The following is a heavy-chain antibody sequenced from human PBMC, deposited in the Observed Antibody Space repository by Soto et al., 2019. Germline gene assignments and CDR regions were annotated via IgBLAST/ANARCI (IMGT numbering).Heavy chain of an antibody. CDR3: ARVIRGAYYNSPLDT. D-gene: IGHD3-10*01. CDR1: GYTFTGYF. Sequence: QVQLLQSGAEVKKPGASVKVSCKASGYTFTGYFMHWVRQAPGQGLEWMGWINPYSGGADYAQSFQGRVTMTRDTSISTVYMELSRLRFDDTAVYYGARVIRGAYYNSPLDTWGQGTVVTVSS. V-gene: IGHV1-2*02. CDR2: INPYSGGA. J-gene: IGHJ5*02.